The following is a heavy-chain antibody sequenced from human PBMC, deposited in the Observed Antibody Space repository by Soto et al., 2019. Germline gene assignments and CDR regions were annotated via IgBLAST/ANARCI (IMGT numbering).Heavy chain of an antibody. D-gene: IGHD3-3*01. CDR1: GFTISGSA. Sequence: GGSLRLSCAASGFTISGSAMHWVRQASGKGLEWVGRIRSKANSYATAYAVSLEGRFTISRDDSRNTAYLQMNSLKTEDTAVYYCARGVYDFWSGDPKGLDYWGQGTVVTVSS. CDR3: ARGVYDFWSGDPKGLDY. J-gene: IGHJ4*02. CDR2: IRSKANSYAT. V-gene: IGHV3-73*01.